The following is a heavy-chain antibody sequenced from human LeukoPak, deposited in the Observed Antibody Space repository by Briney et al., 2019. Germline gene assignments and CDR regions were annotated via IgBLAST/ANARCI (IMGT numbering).Heavy chain of an antibody. CDR1: GYTFTHYY. D-gene: IGHD5-24*01. CDR3: ARDLRRWLQLFDY. J-gene: IGHJ4*02. V-gene: IGHV1-46*01. CDR2: INPSGGST. Sequence: ASVKVSCTASGYTFTHYYIHWVRQAPGQGLEWMGIINPSGGSTSYAQKFQARVTMTRDTSTSTVYMDLSSLRSEDTAVYYCARDLRRWLQLFDYWGQGTLVTVSS.